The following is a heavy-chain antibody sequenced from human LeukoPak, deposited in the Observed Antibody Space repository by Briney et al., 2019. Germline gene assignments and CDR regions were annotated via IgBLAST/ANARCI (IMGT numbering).Heavy chain of an antibody. J-gene: IGHJ4*02. D-gene: IGHD3-10*01. CDR3: ARGDYYGSGTYYKRTVDY. CDR2: ISAYNGNT. CDR1: GYTFTSYG. Sequence: ASVKVSCKASGYTFTSYGISWERQAPGQGLEWMGWISAYNGNTNYAQKLQGRVTMTTDTSTSTVYMELSSLRSEDTAVYYCARGDYYGSGTYYKRTVDYWGQGTLVTVSS. V-gene: IGHV1-18*01.